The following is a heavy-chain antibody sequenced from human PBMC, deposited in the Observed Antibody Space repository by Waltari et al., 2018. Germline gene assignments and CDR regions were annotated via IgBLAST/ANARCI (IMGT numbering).Heavy chain of an antibody. CDR1: GGTFSSYA. D-gene: IGHD5-12*01. CDR2: GIPIVGTT. Sequence: QVQLVQSGAEVKKPGSSVKVSCKASGGTFSSYAISWVRQAPGQGLEWMGGGIPIVGTTNYAQKCQGRVTITADESTDTAYMKLSSRRTEDRAVDYCARDLGGWGGGGATPYYYGMDVWGQGTTVTVSS. V-gene: IGHV1-69*01. J-gene: IGHJ6*02. CDR3: ARDLGGWGGGGATPYYYGMDV.